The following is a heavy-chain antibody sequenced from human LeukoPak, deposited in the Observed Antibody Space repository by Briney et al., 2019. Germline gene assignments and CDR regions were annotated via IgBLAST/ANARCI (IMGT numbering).Heavy chain of an antibody. CDR3: AKETEVTPGMGWFDP. J-gene: IGHJ5*02. V-gene: IGHV3-23*01. D-gene: IGHD2-21*02. Sequence: GGSLRLSRAASGFTFSSYAMSWVRQAPGKGLEWVSANSGSGSSISYAESVKGRFTISRDYSKNTLYLQMNSLRAEDTAVYYCAKETEVTPGMGWFDPWGQGTLVTVSS. CDR1: GFTFSSYA. CDR2: NSGSGSSI.